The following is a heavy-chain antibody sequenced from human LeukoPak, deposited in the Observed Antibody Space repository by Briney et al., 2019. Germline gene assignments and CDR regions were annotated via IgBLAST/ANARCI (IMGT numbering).Heavy chain of an antibody. CDR2: VYHSGST. D-gene: IGHD5-12*01. CDR3: AREAYSGYEIDY. V-gene: IGHV4-38-2*02. J-gene: IGHJ4*02. CDR1: GYSISSGYY. Sequence: PSETLSLTCAVSGYSISSGYYWGWIRQPPGKGLEWIGSVYHSGSTYYNPSLKSRVTISVDTSKNQFSLKLSSVTAADTVVYYWAREAYSGYEIDYWGQRTLVTVPS.